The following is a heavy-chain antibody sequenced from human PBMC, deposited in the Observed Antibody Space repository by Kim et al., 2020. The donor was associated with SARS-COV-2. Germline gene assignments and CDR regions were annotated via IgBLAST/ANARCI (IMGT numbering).Heavy chain of an antibody. Sequence: GGSLRLSCAASGFTFSDYYMSWIRQAPGKGLEWVSYISSSGSTIYYADSVKGRFTISRDNAKNSLYLQMNSLRAEDTAVYYCARVAITMVRGVISGFWYFDLWGRGTLVTVSS. CDR3: ARVAITMVRGVISGFWYFDL. CDR1: GFTFSDYY. CDR2: ISSSGSTI. D-gene: IGHD3-10*01. J-gene: IGHJ2*01. V-gene: IGHV3-11*04.